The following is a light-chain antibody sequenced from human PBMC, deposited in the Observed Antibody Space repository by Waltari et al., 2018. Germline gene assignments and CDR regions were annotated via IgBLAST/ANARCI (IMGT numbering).Light chain of an antibody. Sequence: SCRASQSGGKYLVWYQQKPGQAPRLLIYDASTRATGIPDRFSGSGSGTDFSLTISRLEPEDFAVYYCQKYVNLPATFGQGTRVEIK. CDR1: QSGGKY. J-gene: IGKJ1*01. V-gene: IGKV3-20*01. CDR3: QKYVNLPAT. CDR2: DAS.